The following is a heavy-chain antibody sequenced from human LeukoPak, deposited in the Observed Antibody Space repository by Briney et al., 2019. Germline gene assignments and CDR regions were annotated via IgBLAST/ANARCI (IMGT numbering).Heavy chain of an antibody. CDR2: INHSGST. V-gene: IGHV4-34*01. Sequence: PSGTLSLTCAVYGGSFSGYYWTWIRQPPGKGLEWIGEINHSGSTNYNPSLKSRVTISVDTSMNQFSLKLRSVTAADTAVYYCARGCVGNCPKGATFDYWGQGNMVTVSS. CDR3: ARGCVGNCPKGATFDY. CDR1: GGSFSGYY. D-gene: IGHD1-7*01. J-gene: IGHJ4*02.